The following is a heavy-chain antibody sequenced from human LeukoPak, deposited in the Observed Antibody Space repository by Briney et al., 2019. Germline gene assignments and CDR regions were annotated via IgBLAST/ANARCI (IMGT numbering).Heavy chain of an antibody. Sequence: SETLSLTCAVYGGSFSGYYWSWIRQPPGKGLEWSGEINHSGSTNYNPSLKSRVTISVDTSKNQFSLKLSSVTAADTAVYYCARGVLGGDYWGQGTLVTVSS. CDR2: INHSGST. J-gene: IGHJ4*02. CDR3: ARGVLGGDY. CDR1: GGSFSGYY. V-gene: IGHV4-34*01. D-gene: IGHD2/OR15-2a*01.